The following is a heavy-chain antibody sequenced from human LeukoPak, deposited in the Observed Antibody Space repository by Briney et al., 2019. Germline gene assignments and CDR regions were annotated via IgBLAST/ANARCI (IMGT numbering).Heavy chain of an antibody. V-gene: IGHV1-18*01. Sequence: ASVKVSCKASGYTFTSYGISWVRQAPGQGLEWMGWISAYNGNTNYAQKLQGRVTMTTDTSTSTAYMELRSLRSDDTAVYYCARYSSGWYGLYYLDYWGQGTLVTVSS. CDR2: ISAYNGNT. J-gene: IGHJ4*02. D-gene: IGHD6-19*01. CDR3: ARYSSGWYGLYYLDY. CDR1: GYTFTSYG.